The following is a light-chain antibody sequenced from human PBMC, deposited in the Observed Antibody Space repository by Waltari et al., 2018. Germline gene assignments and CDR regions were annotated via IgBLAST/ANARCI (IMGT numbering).Light chain of an antibody. Sequence: QSALTQPPSASGSPGQSVTISCTGTPSAIGGYKFFSWFQQHPGKAPKLVIYDVSERPSGVPDRFSGSKTGSTATLTVSGLQAEDEADYYCSSYGGKNNLIFGGGTTLTVL. CDR1: PSAIGGYKF. J-gene: IGLJ2*01. V-gene: IGLV2-8*01. CDR2: DVS. CDR3: SSYGGKNNLI.